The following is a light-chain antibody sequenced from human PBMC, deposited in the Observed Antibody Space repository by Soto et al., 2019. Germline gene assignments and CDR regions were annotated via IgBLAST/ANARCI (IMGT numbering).Light chain of an antibody. CDR2: AAS. CDR3: QHLNTYPIT. Sequence: IPLTQSPSSLSAYVGDRVTTSCRASQDISTHLAWFAQKPGRAPQLLIYAASTLHSGVPSRFSGSGSGTDFTLTISSLQPEDFATYYCQHLNTYPITFGPGTLLEIK. J-gene: IGKJ5*01. CDR1: QDISTH. V-gene: IGKV1-9*01.